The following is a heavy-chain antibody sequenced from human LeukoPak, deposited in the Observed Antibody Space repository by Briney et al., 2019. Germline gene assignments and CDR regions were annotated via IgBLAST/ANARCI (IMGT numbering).Heavy chain of an antibody. CDR2: INRSGST. V-gene: IGHV4-34*01. J-gene: IGHJ6*02. CDR1: GGSFSGYY. CDR3: ARLYYGSGSYKRAQTGAYYYGMDV. Sequence: SDTLSLTCAVYGGSFSGYYWSWIRQPPGKGLEWLGEINRSGSTNYNPSRKSRVTISVDTSKNQFSLKLSSVTAADTAVYYCARLYYGSGSYKRAQTGAYYYGMDVWGQGTTVTVSS. D-gene: IGHD3-10*01.